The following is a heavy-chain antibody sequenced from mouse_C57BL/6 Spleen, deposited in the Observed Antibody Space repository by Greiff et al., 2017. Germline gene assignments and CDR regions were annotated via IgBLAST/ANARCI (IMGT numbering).Heavy chain of an antibody. D-gene: IGHD1-1*01. Sequence: VKLQQSGAELVKPGASVKLSCKASGYTFTSYWMQWVKQRPGQGLEWIGEIDPSDSYTYYNQKFKGKATLTVDTSSSTAYMQLSSLTSEDSAVYYCARRIPYCCGSGDGYFDVWGTGTTVTVSS. V-gene: IGHV1-50*01. J-gene: IGHJ1*03. CDR3: ARRIPYCCGSGDGYFDV. CDR2: IDPSDSYT. CDR1: GYTFTSYW.